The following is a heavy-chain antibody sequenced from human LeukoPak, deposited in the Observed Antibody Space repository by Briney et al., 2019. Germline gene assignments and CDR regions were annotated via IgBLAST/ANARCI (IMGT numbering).Heavy chain of an antibody. CDR2: ISYDGSNK. D-gene: IGHD5-24*01. CDR3: ARDGDGYNPAPFVY. Sequence: GGSLRLSCAASGFTFSSYAMHWVRQAPGKGLEWVAVISYDGSNKYYADSVKGRFTISRDNSKNTLYLQMNSLRAEDTAVYYCARDGDGYNPAPFVYWAREPWSPSPQ. CDR1: GFTFSSYA. J-gene: IGHJ4*02. V-gene: IGHV3-30*01.